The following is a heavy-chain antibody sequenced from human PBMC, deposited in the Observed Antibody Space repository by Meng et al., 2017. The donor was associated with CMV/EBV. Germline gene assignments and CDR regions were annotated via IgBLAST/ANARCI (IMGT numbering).Heavy chain of an antibody. V-gene: IGHV4-39*01. J-gene: IGHJ4*02. CDR1: SGSISSSSYY. CDR3: ARHGGDYEDY. CDR2: IYYSGST. Sequence: SETLSLTCTVSSGSISSSSYYWGWIRQPPGKGLEWIGSIYYSGSTYYNPSLKSRVTISVDTSKNQFSLKLSSVTAADTAVYYCARHGGDYEDYWGQGTLVTVSS. D-gene: IGHD4-17*01.